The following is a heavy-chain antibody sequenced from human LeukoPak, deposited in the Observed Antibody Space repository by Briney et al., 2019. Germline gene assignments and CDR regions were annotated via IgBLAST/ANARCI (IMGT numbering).Heavy chain of an antibody. CDR1: GGTFSSYA. CDR2: IIPIFGTA. V-gene: IGHV1-69*06. D-gene: IGHD6-13*01. J-gene: IGHJ4*02. Sequence: SVKVSCKASGGTFSSYAISWVRQAPGQGLEWMGGIIPIFGTANYAQKFQGRVTITADKSTSTAYMELSSLRSEDTAVYYCARDSVWGQGSSWYHGLDYWGQGTLVTVSS. CDR3: ARDSVWGQGSSWYHGLDY.